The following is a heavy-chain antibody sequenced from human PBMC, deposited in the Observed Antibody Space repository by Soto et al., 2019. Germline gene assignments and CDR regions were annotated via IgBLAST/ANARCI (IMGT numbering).Heavy chain of an antibody. Sequence: QVQLVQSGAEVKKPGASVKVSCKASGYTFTSYGISWVRQAPGQGLAWMGWTSAYNGHTNYAQKLPGRVTMTTDTSTSTAYMELRSVGSDDTAVYYCARESSSSCHDYWGQGTLVTVSS. CDR2: TSAYNGHT. CDR3: ARESSSSCHDY. CDR1: GYTFTSYG. D-gene: IGHD6-13*01. J-gene: IGHJ4*02. V-gene: IGHV1-18*01.